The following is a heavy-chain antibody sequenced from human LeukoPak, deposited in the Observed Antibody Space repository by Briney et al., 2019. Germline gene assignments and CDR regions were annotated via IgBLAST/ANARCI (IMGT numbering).Heavy chain of an antibody. CDR2: ISYDGSDK. CDR3: AKDITRYGGNAVDY. V-gene: IGHV3-30*18. CDR1: GFTFSYYG. D-gene: IGHD4-23*01. J-gene: IGHJ4*02. Sequence: PAGSLRLSCAASGFTFSYYGIHWVRQAPGKGLEWVAVISYDGSDKYYAASVKCRFPISRDNSKNTLYLQMNSLRAEDTAVYYCAKDITRYGGNAVDYWGQGTLVTVSS.